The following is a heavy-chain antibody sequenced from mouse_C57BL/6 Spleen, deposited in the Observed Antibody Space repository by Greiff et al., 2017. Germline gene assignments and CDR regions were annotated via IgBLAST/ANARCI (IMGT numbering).Heavy chain of an antibody. J-gene: IGHJ4*01. CDR2: IYPGGGYT. CDR3: ARRGDVYDGECATDY. V-gene: IGHV1-63*01. D-gene: IGHD2-14*01. Sequence: VQLQQSGAELVRPGTSVKMSCKASGYTFTNYWIGWAKQRPGHGLEWIGDIYPGGGYTNYNEKFKGKATLTADKSSSTAYMQISSLTSEDSAIYYSARRGDVYDGECATDYWGQGTSVTVSS. CDR1: GYTFTNYW.